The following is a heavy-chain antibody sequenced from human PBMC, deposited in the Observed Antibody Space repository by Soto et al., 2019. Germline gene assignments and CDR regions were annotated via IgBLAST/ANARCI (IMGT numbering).Heavy chain of an antibody. D-gene: IGHD6-13*01. Sequence: KPSETLSLTCTVSGGSISSYYWSWIRQPPGKGLEWIGYIYYSGSTNYNPSLKSRVTISVDTSKNQFSLKLSSVTAADTAVYYCARGAPLIAAAVYFDYWGQGTLVTVSS. J-gene: IGHJ4*02. CDR1: GGSISSYY. CDR3: ARGAPLIAAAVYFDY. CDR2: IYYSGST. V-gene: IGHV4-59*01.